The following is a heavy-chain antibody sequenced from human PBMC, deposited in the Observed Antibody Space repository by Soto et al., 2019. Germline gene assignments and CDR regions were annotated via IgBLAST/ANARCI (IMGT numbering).Heavy chain of an antibody. CDR2: ISAYNGNT. J-gene: IGHJ6*02. V-gene: IGHV1-18*01. CDR3: ANNPEVVPAAIRYYYYGMDV. D-gene: IGHD2-2*02. Sequence: ASVKVSCKASGYTFTSYGISWVRQAPGQGLEWMGWISAYNGNTNYAQKLQGRVTMTTDTSTSTAYMELRSLRSDDTAVYYCANNPEVVPAAIRYYYYGMDVWGQGTTVTVSS. CDR1: GYTFTSYG.